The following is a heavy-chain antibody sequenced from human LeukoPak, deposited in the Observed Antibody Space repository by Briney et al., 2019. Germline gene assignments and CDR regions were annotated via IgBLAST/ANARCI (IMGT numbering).Heavy chain of an antibody. D-gene: IGHD1-26*01. CDR2: ISGNGDIT. J-gene: IGHJ4*02. CDR1: GFTYSSYA. CDR3: AKDLLFSITYYGGVAY. V-gene: IGHV3-23*01. Sequence: GGSLRRSCAASGFTYSSYAMTWVRQAPGKGLEWVSGISGNGDITYYADSVKGRFTISRDNSKNTLYLQMNSLRAEDTAVYYCAKDLLFSITYYGGVAYWGQGTLVTVSS.